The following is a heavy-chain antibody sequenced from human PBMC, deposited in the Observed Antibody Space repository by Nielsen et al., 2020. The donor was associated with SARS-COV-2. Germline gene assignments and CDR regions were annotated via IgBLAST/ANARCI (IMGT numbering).Heavy chain of an antibody. V-gene: IGHV3-30*04. CDR1: GFTFSHYA. J-gene: IGHJ4*02. D-gene: IGHD3-22*01. CDR2: ISYDGNNK. CDR3: ARDSWDSLRYFVH. Sequence: GESLKISCAASGFTFSHYALHWVRQAPGKGLDWVAIISYDGNNKYYADSVQGRFTISRDDSKNTLYLQMNSLRVEDTAVYYCARDSWDSLRYFVHWGQGAPVTVSS.